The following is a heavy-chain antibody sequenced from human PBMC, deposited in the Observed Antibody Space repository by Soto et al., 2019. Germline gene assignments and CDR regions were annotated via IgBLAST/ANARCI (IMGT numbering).Heavy chain of an antibody. Sequence: SETLSLTCTVSGVSIGSSSAYWGWIRQPPGQGLEWIGTIYYSGSTYYNPSLSSRLIISADTAKNQFSLKLSSVTADDTAVYFCARGISDYIVVVPSALDVWGQGTTVTVSS. CDR2: IYYSGST. D-gene: IGHD2-2*01. CDR3: ARGISDYIVVVPSALDV. J-gene: IGHJ6*02. CDR1: GVSIGSSSAY. V-gene: IGHV4-39*01.